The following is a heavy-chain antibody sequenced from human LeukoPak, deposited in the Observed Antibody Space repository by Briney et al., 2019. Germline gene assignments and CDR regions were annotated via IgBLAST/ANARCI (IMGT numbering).Heavy chain of an antibody. D-gene: IGHD5-24*01. J-gene: IGHJ4*02. V-gene: IGHV3-7*01. CDR3: ARDYQIIDGYNGIDY. CDR1: GFTFSSYA. CDR2: IKQDGSEK. Sequence: GGSLRLSCAASGFTFSSYAMSWVRQAPGKGLEWVANIKQDGSEKYYVDSVKGRFTISRDNAKNSLYLQMNSLRAEDTAVYYCARDYQIIDGYNGIDYWGQGTLVTVSS.